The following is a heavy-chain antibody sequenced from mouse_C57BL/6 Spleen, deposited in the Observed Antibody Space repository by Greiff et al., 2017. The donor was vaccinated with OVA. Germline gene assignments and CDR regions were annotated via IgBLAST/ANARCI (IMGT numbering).Heavy chain of an antibody. V-gene: IGHV1-59*01. CDR1: GYTFTSYW. J-gene: IGHJ4*01. CDR3: ARWLLRYYYAMDY. D-gene: IGHD2-3*01. Sequence: QVQLKQPGAELVRPGTSVKLSCKASGYTFTSYWMHWVKQRPGQGLEWIGVIDPSDSYTNYNQKFKGKATLTVDPSSSTAYMQLSSLTSEDSAVYYCARWLLRYYYAMDYWGQGTSVTVSS. CDR2: IDPSDSYT.